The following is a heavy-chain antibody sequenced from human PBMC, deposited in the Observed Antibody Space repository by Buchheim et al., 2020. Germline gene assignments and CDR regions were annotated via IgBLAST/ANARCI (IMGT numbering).Heavy chain of an antibody. Sequence: QVQLQESGPGLVKPSETLSLTCTVSGGSISSYYWSWIRQPPGKGLEWIGYIYYSGSTNYNPSLQSRVTISVDTSKNQFTLQLSSVTSADTAVYYCAREPPNCSGGSCYSGWFDPWGQGTL. CDR1: GGSISSYY. CDR2: IYYSGST. D-gene: IGHD2-15*01. J-gene: IGHJ5*02. V-gene: IGHV4-59*01. CDR3: AREPPNCSGGSCYSGWFDP.